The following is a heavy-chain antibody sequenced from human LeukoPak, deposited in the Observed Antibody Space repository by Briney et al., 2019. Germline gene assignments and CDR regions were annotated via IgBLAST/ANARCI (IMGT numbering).Heavy chain of an antibody. J-gene: IGHJ6*02. CDR2: INHSGST. D-gene: IGHD2-2*01. CDR3: ARGGVVVPAAISLSVYYYYGMDV. CDR1: GGSFSGYY. Sequence: SETLSLTCAVYGGSFSGYYWSWIRQPPGKGLEWIGEINHSGSTNYNPSLKSRVTISVDTSKNQFSLKLSSVTAADTAAYYCARGGVVVPAAISLSVYYYYGMDVWGQGTTVTVSS. V-gene: IGHV4-34*01.